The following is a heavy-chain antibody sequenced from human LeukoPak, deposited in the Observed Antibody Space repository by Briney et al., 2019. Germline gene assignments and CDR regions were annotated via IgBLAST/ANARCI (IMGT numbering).Heavy chain of an antibody. CDR2: TYYRSKWYN. D-gene: IGHD3-10*01. J-gene: IGHJ6*03. V-gene: IGHV6-1*01. CDR1: GDSVSSNSAA. CDR3: ARERDGRIYGSGSHPYYYYYMDV. Sequence: SQTLSLTCAISGDSVSSNSAAWNWIRQSPSRGLEWLGRTYYRSKWYNDYAVSVKSRITINPDTSKNQFSLQLNSVTPEDTAEYYCARERDGRIYGSGSHPYYYYYMDVWGKGTTVTVSS.